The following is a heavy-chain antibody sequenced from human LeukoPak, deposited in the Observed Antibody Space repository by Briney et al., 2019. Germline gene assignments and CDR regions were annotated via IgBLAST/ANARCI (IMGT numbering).Heavy chain of an antibody. Sequence: PGGSLRLSCAASGFTFSTSAMHWVRQTPGKGLEWVALISYDGSQHYLADSLKGRFTISRDNSKNTLYLQMTSLRLDDTAMYSCARDPSSAPYSTYWAANYFDPWGQGTLVTVSS. CDR2: ISYDGSQH. J-gene: IGHJ5*02. CDR3: ARDPSSAPYSTYWAANYFDP. V-gene: IGHV3-30*04. D-gene: IGHD6-13*01. CDR1: GFTFSTSA.